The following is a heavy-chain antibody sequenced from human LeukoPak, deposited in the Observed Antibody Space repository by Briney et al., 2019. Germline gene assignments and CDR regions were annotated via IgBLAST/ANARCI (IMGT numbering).Heavy chain of an antibody. J-gene: IGHJ4*02. D-gene: IGHD3-10*01. CDR3: ATMVRGAYYFDY. CDR1: GYTLTELS. V-gene: IGHV1-24*01. CDR2: FDPEDGET. Sequence: VASVKVSCTVSGYTLTELSMHWVRQAPGKGLEWMGGFDPEDGETIYAQKFQGRVTMTEDTSTDTAYMELSSLRSEDTAVYYCATMVRGAYYFDYWGQGTLVTVSS.